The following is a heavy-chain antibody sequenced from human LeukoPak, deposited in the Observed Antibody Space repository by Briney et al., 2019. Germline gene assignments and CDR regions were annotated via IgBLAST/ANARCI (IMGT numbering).Heavy chain of an antibody. CDR3: ARDVGLGFYSGSGKYHS. J-gene: IGHJ5*02. CDR2: ISGHNGET. D-gene: IGHD3-10*01. CDR1: GYTFTGYG. Sequence: ASVKVSCKTSGYTFTGYGVSWVRQAPGQGFEWMVWISGHNGETKYAQRFQGRLTLTTDTPTSTSYMELRSLKSDDTATYYCARDVGLGFYSGSGKYHSWGQGTLVTVSS. V-gene: IGHV1-18*04.